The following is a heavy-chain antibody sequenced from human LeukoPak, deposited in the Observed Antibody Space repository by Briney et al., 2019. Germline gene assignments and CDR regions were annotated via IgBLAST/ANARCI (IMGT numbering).Heavy chain of an antibody. Sequence: PSETLSLTCTVSGGSISSSSYYWGWIRQPPGKGLEWIGEINHSGSTNYNPSLKSRVTISVDTSKNQFSLKLSSVTAADTAVYYCARDLYYGSGSYYNPRRGYFDYWGQGTLVTVSS. CDR3: ARDLYYGSGSYYNPRRGYFDY. J-gene: IGHJ4*02. V-gene: IGHV4-39*07. CDR2: INHSGST. D-gene: IGHD3-10*01. CDR1: GGSISSSSYY.